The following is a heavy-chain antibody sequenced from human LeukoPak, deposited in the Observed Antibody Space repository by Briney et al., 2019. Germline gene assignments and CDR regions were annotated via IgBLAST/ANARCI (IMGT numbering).Heavy chain of an antibody. V-gene: IGHV5-51*01. CDR3: ATFYDSSGYYPLGVFDI. J-gene: IGHJ3*02. CDR1: GYSFTSYW. D-gene: IGHD3-22*01. CDR2: IYPGDSDT. Sequence: GESLQISCQGSGYSFTSYWIGWVRPLPGKGLEWMGIIYPGDSDTRYSPSFQGQVTISADKSISTASLQWSSLKASDTALYSCATFYDSSGYYPLGVFDIWGQGTMVPVSS.